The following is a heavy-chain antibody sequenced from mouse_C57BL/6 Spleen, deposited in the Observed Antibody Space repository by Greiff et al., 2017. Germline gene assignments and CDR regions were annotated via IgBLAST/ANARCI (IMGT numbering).Heavy chain of an antibody. J-gene: IGHJ4*01. Sequence: DVKLVESGGGLVKPGGSLKLSCAASGFTFSSYAMSWVRQTPEKRLEWVATISDGGSYTYYPDNVKGRFTISRDNAKNNLYLQMSHLKSEDTAMYYCAREGGDAMDYWGQGTSVTVSS. V-gene: IGHV5-4*01. CDR3: AREGGDAMDY. CDR1: GFTFSSYA. CDR2: ISDGGSYT.